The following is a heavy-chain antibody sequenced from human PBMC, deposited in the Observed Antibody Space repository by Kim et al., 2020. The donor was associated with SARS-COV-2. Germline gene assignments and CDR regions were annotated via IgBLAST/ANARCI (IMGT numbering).Heavy chain of an antibody. D-gene: IGHD6-13*01. J-gene: IGHJ4*02. CDR3: ARDNRPSSRTAY. Sequence: TDYHPSRKSRMTISLDTSKNQFSLRLSSVPAADTAVYYCARDNRPSSRTAYWGQGPLVPVSS. CDR2: T. V-gene: IGHV4-31*02.